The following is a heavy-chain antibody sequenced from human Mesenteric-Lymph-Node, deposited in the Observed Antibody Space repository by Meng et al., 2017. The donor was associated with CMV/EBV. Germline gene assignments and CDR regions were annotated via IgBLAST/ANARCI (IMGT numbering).Heavy chain of an antibody. V-gene: IGHV1-69*05. D-gene: IGHD1-7*01. CDR3: ARTRIGELLGGHDAFDI. Sequence: SVKVSCKAFGGTFSNYAVSWVRQAPGQGLEWMGGIIPTLGTATYAQKFQGRVTITTDESTTIVYMELSSLRSEDTAVYYCARTRIGELLGGHDAFDIWGQGTLVTVSS. CDR2: IIPTLGTA. CDR1: GGTFSNYA. J-gene: IGHJ3*02.